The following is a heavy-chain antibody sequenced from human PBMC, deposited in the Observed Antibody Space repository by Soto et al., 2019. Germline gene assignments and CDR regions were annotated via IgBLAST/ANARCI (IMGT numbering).Heavy chain of an antibody. D-gene: IGHD3-22*01. Sequence: GGSLRLSCAASGFTFSSYGMHWVRQAPGEGLEWVAVIWYDGSNKYYADSVKGRFTISRDNSKNTLYLQMNSLRAEDTAVYYCVVVARDDAFDIWGQGTMVTVSS. CDR2: IWYDGSNK. J-gene: IGHJ3*02. CDR1: GFTFSSYG. V-gene: IGHV3-33*08. CDR3: VVVARDDAFDI.